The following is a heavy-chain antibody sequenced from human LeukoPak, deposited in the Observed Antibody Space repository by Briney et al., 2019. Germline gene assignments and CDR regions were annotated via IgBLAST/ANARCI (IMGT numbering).Heavy chain of an antibody. J-gene: IGHJ4*02. CDR1: GFTFSSYS. CDR2: ISSSSSYI. V-gene: IGHV3-21*01. Sequence: PGGSLRLSCAASGFTFSSYSMNWVRQAPGKGLEWVSSISSSSSYIHYADSVKGRFTISRDNAKNSLYLQMNSLRAEDTAVYYCARGGQWDYWGQGTLVTVSS. D-gene: IGHD6-19*01. CDR3: ARGGQWDY.